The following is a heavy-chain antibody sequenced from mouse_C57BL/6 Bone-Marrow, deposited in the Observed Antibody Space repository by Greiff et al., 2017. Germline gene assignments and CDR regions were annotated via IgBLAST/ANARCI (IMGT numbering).Heavy chain of an antibody. Sequence: QVQLQQPGAELVKPGASVKLSCKASGYTFTNYWMHWVKQRPGQGLEWIGMIHPNSGSTNYNEKFKSKATLTVDKSSSTAYMQLSSLTSEDSAVYYCASGGAQATDYYAMDYWGQGTSVTVSS. V-gene: IGHV1-64*01. D-gene: IGHD3-2*02. CDR3: ASGGAQATDYYAMDY. CDR1: GYTFTNYW. CDR2: IHPNSGST. J-gene: IGHJ4*01.